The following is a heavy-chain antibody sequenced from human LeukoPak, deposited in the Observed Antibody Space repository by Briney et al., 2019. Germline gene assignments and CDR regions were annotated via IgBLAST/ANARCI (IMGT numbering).Heavy chain of an antibody. CDR3: ARSLPGAIGAADF. CDR1: GGSFSGYY. CDR2: IHSSGST. J-gene: IGHJ4*02. Sequence: SETLSLTCAVYGGSFSGYYWSWIRQPPGKGLGWIGYIHSSGSTSYSPSLKSRVTFSVDTSKNHFSLKVTSMTAADTGVYYCARSLPGAIGAADFWGQGTLVTVSA. V-gene: IGHV4-59*01. D-gene: IGHD6-13*01.